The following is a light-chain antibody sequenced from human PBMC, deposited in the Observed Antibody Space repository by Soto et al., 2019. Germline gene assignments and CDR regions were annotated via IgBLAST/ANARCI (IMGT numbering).Light chain of an antibody. CDR2: GAS. CDR3: QQYGSSPKT. Sequence: EIVMTPSPVTLSVSPVERATLSCRASQNISRSLAWYQQKPGQGPSLLIYGASSRATGIPDRFSGSGSGTDFTLTISRLEPEDFAVYYCQQYGSSPKTFGQGTKVDIK. J-gene: IGKJ1*01. CDR1: QNISRS. V-gene: IGKV3-20*01.